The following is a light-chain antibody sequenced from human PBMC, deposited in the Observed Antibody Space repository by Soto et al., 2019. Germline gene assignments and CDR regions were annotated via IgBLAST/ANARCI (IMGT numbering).Light chain of an antibody. CDR1: QSISSW. J-gene: IGKJ3*01. Sequence: DIQMTQSPSTLSASVGDRVTITCRASQSISSWLAWYQQKPGKAPKFLIYDASSLESGVPSRFSGSGSGTEFTLTISSLQPDDFVTYYCQQYNSYPITFGPGTKVDVK. CDR3: QQYNSYPIT. CDR2: DAS. V-gene: IGKV1-5*01.